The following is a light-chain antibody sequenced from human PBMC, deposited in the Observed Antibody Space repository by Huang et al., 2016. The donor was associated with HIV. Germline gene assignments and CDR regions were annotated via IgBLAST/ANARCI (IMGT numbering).Light chain of an antibody. J-gene: IGKJ2*01. Sequence: EVVLTQSPATLSLSQGERATLSCRASQSVTNFLAWYQQKPGQPPRLLIYDASTRATGIPPRFSGSGSGTDFTLTISSLEPEDFAVYYCQQRNDWPPYTFGQGTRLEIK. CDR3: QQRNDWPPYT. V-gene: IGKV3-11*01. CDR1: QSVTNF. CDR2: DAS.